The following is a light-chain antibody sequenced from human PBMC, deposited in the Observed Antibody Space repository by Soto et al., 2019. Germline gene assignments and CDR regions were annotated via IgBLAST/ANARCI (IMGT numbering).Light chain of an antibody. J-gene: IGKJ4*01. Sequence: DIQMTQSPSSLSASVGDRVTITCRASQSISNYLNWYQQTPGKAPKLLIYAASSLQSGVPSRFSGSGSGTDFTLTISSLKPEDFATYYCQQSYSTPITFGGGTKVEI. V-gene: IGKV1-39*01. CDR1: QSISNY. CDR3: QQSYSTPIT. CDR2: AAS.